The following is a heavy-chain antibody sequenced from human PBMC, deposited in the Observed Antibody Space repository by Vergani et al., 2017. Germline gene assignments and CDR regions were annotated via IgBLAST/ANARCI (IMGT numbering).Heavy chain of an antibody. D-gene: IGHD3-3*01. Sequence: EVQLVQSGAEVKKPGESLKISCKGSGYSFTSYWIGWVRQMPGKGLAWMGIIYPGDSDTRYSPSFQGQVTISADKYISTAYLQWSSLKASDTAMYYCARLGARITIFGVVITDPSHFDYWGQGTLVTVSS. CDR3: ARLGARITIFGVVITDPSHFDY. J-gene: IGHJ4*02. V-gene: IGHV5-51*01. CDR2: IYPGDSDT. CDR1: GYSFTSYW.